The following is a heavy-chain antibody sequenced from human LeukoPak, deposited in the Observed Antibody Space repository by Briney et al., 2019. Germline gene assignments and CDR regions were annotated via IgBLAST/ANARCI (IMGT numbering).Heavy chain of an antibody. CDR1: GYTFTGYY. D-gene: IGHD3-16*01. V-gene: IGHV1-2*06. CDR3: ARENYDYVWGSSM. CDR2: INPNSGGT. J-gene: IGHJ4*02. Sequence: ASVKVSCKASGYTFTGYYMHWVRQAPGQGLEWMGRINPNSGGTNYAQKFQGRVTRTRDTSISTAYMELSRLRSDDTAVYYCARENYDYVWGSSMWGQGTLVTVSS.